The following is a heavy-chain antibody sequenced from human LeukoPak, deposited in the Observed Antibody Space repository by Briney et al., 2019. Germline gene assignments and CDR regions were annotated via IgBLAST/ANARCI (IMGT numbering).Heavy chain of an antibody. CDR1: GYTFTSYG. V-gene: IGHV1-18*01. D-gene: IGHD3-10*01. J-gene: IGHJ6*02. Sequence: GASVKVSCKASGYTFTSYGISWVRQAPGQGLEWMGWISAYNGNTNYAQKLQGRVTMTTDTSTSTAYMELRSLRSEDTAVYYCARGRLDLLWFGEYRPIHFYGMDVWGQGTTVTVSS. CDR2: ISAYNGNT. CDR3: ARGRLDLLWFGEYRPIHFYGMDV.